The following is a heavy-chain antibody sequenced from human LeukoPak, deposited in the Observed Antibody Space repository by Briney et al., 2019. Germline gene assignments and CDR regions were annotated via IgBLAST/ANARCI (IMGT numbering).Heavy chain of an antibody. D-gene: IGHD6-19*01. Sequence: PGGSLRLPCAASGFTFSRHWMSWVRQAPGKGLEWVANVKQDGSEVFYVDSVKGRFTISRDNAKNSLYLQMNSLRAEDTAVYYCARDPVHSSGWFAVSYYYMDVWGKGTTVTVSS. CDR3: ARDPVHSSGWFAVSYYYMDV. J-gene: IGHJ6*03. V-gene: IGHV3-7*01. CDR2: VKQDGSEV. CDR1: GFTFSRHW.